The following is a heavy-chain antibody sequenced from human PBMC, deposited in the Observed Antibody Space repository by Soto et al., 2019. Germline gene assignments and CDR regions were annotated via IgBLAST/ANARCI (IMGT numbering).Heavy chain of an antibody. Sequence: PSETLSLTCAVYGGSFSGYYWSWIRQPPGKGLEWIGEINHSGSTNYNPSLKSRVTISVDTSKNQFSLKLSSVTAADTAVYYCARGAGGSRYYMDVWGKGTTVTVSS. J-gene: IGHJ6*03. D-gene: IGHD2-2*01. CDR3: ARGAGGSRYYMDV. V-gene: IGHV4-34*01. CDR1: GGSFSGYY. CDR2: INHSGST.